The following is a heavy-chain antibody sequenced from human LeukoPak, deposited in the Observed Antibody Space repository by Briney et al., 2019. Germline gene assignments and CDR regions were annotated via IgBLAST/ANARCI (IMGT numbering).Heavy chain of an antibody. CDR2: ISWNGGLT. CDR1: GFIFDDYA. D-gene: IGHD7-27*01. V-gene: IGHV3-43D*03. Sequence: GGSLRLSCAASGFIFDDYAMHWVRQAPGKGLEWVSLISWNGGLTYYANSVKGRFTISRDNNKNSLFLQMNSLRAEDTAVYYCAKDRLASNWGFDYWGQGTLVTVSS. CDR3: AKDRLASNWGFDY. J-gene: IGHJ4*02.